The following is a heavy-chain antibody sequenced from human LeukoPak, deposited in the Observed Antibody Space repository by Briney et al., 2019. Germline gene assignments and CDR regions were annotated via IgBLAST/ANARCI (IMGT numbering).Heavy chain of an antibody. D-gene: IGHD3-3*01. Sequence: HSGGSLRLSCAASGFTFSSYAMSWVRQAPGKGLEWVSAVSGSGVATYYADSVKGRFTISRDNSKNTLYLQMNSLRAGDTAVYYCAKGNYDFWSGYPGLSYFDYWGQGTLVTVSS. V-gene: IGHV3-23*01. CDR2: VSGSGVAT. J-gene: IGHJ4*02. CDR3: AKGNYDFWSGYPGLSYFDY. CDR1: GFTFSSYA.